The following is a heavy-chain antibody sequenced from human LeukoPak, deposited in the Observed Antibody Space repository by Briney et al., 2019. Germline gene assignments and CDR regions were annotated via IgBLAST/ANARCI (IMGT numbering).Heavy chain of an antibody. V-gene: IGHV3-21*01. CDR2: ISSSSSYI. CDR3: ARDGLYGSGSYGALDI. D-gene: IGHD3-10*01. Sequence: GALRLSCAASGFIFSSYSMNWVRQAPGKGLEWVSSISSSSSYIYYADSVKGRFTISRDNAKNSLYLQMNSLRAEDTTVYYCARDGLYGSGSYGALDIWGQGTMVTVSS. J-gene: IGHJ3*02. CDR1: GFIFSSYS.